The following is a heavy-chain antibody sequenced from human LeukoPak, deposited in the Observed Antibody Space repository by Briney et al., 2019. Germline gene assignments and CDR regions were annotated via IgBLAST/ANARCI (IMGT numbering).Heavy chain of an antibody. D-gene: IGHD6-6*01. CDR3: ARHPGVAARRGEGSLGY. CDR2: IYPGDSDT. V-gene: IGHV5-51*01. J-gene: IGHJ4*02. Sequence: GESLKISCKGSGYSFTSYWTGWVRQMPGKGLEGMGIIYPGDSDTRYRPSCQGQVTISADKSISTAYLQWSSLKASDTAMYYCARHPGVAARRGEGSLGYWGQGTLVTVSS. CDR1: GYSFTSYW.